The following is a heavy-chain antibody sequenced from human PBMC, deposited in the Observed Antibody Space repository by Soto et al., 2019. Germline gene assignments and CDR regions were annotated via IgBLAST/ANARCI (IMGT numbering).Heavy chain of an antibody. V-gene: IGHV1-18*01. Sequence: QVQLVQSGAEVKKPGASVKVSCKASGYTFTSYGISCVRQAPGQGLEWMGWISAYNGNTNYAQKLQGRVTMTTDTSTSTAYMELRSLRSDDTAVYYCATHCLLWWGNYVPWCSNYFDYWGQGTLVTVSS. CDR2: ISAYNGNT. J-gene: IGHJ4*02. CDR1: GYTFTSYG. CDR3: ATHCLLWWGNYVPWCSNYFDY. D-gene: IGHD1-7*01.